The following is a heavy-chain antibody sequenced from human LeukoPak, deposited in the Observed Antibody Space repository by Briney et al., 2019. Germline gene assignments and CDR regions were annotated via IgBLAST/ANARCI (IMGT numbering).Heavy chain of an antibody. V-gene: IGHV3-7*05. D-gene: IGHD3-22*01. CDR3: ARERRHYYDNSSFTDY. Sequence: GGSVRLSCAASGFIFSNYWMSWARQAPGKGLEWVANIKQDGSEKYSVDPVKGRFTISRDNAENSIYLQMNSLRAEDTAVYYCARERRHYYDNSSFTDYWGQGTLASVSS. CDR1: GFIFSNYW. J-gene: IGHJ4*02. CDR2: IKQDGSEK.